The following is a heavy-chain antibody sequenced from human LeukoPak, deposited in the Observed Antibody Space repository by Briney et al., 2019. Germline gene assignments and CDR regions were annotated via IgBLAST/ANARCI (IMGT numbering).Heavy chain of an antibody. Sequence: GGSLILSCAASGFTFSSYAMSWVRQAPGKELEGVSAISSSGGTTYYSDSVKGRFTISRDNSKNTLYLQMHSLRAEDMAVYYCAKVAHYYGSGSYYEYYFDYWGQGTLVTVSS. J-gene: IGHJ4*02. V-gene: IGHV3-23*01. CDR1: GFTFSSYA. CDR3: AKVAHYYGSGSYYEYYFDY. CDR2: ISSSGGTT. D-gene: IGHD3-10*01.